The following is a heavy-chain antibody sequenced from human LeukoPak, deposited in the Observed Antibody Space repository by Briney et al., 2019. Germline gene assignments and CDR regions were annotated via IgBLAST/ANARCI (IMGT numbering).Heavy chain of an antibody. Sequence: ASVKVSCKASGYTFTSYGISWVRQAPGQGLECMGWISAYNGNTNYAQKLQGRVTMTTDTSTSTAYMELRSLRSDDTAVYYCARGGPMIVVDHTPFDPWGQGTLVTVSS. V-gene: IGHV1-18*01. D-gene: IGHD3-22*01. CDR2: ISAYNGNT. J-gene: IGHJ5*02. CDR1: GYTFTSYG. CDR3: ARGGPMIVVDHTPFDP.